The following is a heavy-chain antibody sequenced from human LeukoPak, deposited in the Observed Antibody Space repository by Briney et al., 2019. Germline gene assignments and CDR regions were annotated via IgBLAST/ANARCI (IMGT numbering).Heavy chain of an antibody. CDR3: ARDRWGYYGSGDDAFDI. Sequence: GSSVKVSCKASGGTFSSYAISWVRQAPGQGLEWMGRIIPILGIANYAQKFQGRVTITADKSTSTAYMELSSLRSEDTAVYYCARDRWGYYGSGDDAFDIWGQGSMVTVSS. D-gene: IGHD3-10*01. J-gene: IGHJ3*02. CDR2: IIPILGIA. CDR1: GGTFSSYA. V-gene: IGHV1-69*04.